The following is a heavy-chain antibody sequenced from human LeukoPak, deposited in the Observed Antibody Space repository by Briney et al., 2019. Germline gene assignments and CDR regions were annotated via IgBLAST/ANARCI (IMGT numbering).Heavy chain of an antibody. CDR3: AKERGYGYNHIDY. CDR2: ISGSGGST. CDR1: GFPFSSYA. V-gene: IGHV3-23*01. Sequence: GGSLRLSCEASGFPFSSYAMNWVRQAPGKGLEWVSTISGSGGSTYYADSVKGRFTISRDKSKNTVYLQMNSLRAEDTAVYYCAKERGYGYNHIDYWGQGTLVTVSS. J-gene: IGHJ4*02. D-gene: IGHD5-24*01.